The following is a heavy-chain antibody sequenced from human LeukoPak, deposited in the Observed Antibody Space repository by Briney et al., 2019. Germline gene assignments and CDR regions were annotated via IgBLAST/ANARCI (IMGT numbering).Heavy chain of an antibody. V-gene: IGHV4-39*07. Sequence: ETLSLTCTVSGGSISSSDSYWGWIRQSPGKGLEWIGNIYYSGTTYYNPSLKSRVTMSLDTSKNQISLKLSAVTAADTAVYYCARDPLKGFDYWGQGMLVTVSS. CDR2: IYYSGTT. CDR1: GGSISSSDSY. CDR3: ARDPLKGFDY. J-gene: IGHJ4*02.